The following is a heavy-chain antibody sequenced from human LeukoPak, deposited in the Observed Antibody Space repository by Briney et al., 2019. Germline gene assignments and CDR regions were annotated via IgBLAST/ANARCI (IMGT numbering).Heavy chain of an antibody. J-gene: IGHJ4*02. CDR1: GFTFSSYW. D-gene: IGHD3-10*01. CDR2: INSDGSST. V-gene: IGHV3-74*01. Sequence: GGSLRLFCAASGFTFSSYWMHWVRQAPGKGLVWVSRINSDGSSTFYADSVKGRFTTSRDNAENTVYLQMNSLRADDTAVYYCARIPGGSGSQYDYWGQGTLV. CDR3: ARIPGGSGSQYDY.